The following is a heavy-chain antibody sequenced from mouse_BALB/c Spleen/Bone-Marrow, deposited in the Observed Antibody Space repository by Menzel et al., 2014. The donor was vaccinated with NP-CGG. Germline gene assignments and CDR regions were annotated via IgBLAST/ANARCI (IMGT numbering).Heavy chain of an antibody. J-gene: IGHJ2*01. CDR2: INPDSSTL. V-gene: IGHV4-1*02. Sequence: EVQLVESGGGLVQPGGSLKLSCAASGFDFSRYWMSWVRQAPGKGLEWIGEINPDSSTLNYTPSLKDKFIISRDNAKKTLYLQMNKVRSEDTALYDCARPVYMYDPPAYWGQGTTLTVSS. D-gene: IGHD2-14*01. CDR3: ARPVYMYDPPAY. CDR1: GFDFSRYW.